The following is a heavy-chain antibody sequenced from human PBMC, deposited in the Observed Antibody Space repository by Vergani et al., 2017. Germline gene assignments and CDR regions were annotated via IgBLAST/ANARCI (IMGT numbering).Heavy chain of an antibody. CDR1: GYNFNTYN. Sequence: QVQLVQSGSEVKKPGASVRVSCKASGYNFNTYNIHWVRQAPGQGLGWMGLINPNTGYTEFAQKFQGRIIMTRDTSATTSFVEVSSLTSDDTAIYYCARGRPYGGWFDPWGQGTQVTVSS. J-gene: IGHJ5*02. CDR2: INPNTGYT. D-gene: IGHD2-8*01. CDR3: ARGRPYGGWFDP. V-gene: IGHV1-2*06.